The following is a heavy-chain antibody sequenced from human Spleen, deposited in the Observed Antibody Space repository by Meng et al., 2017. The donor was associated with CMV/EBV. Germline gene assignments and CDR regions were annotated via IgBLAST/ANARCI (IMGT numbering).Heavy chain of an antibody. CDR1: GYSISSAYY. CDR2: VFRSGGY. Sequence: SETLSLTCTVSGYSISSAYYWGWIRQSPGKPLEWMASVFRSGGYSSNPSLRNRVSISIDTSKNQFSLKVSSVTAADTAVYYCARGEYDDFRSGYQLKYYGTDVWGQGTTVTVSS. J-gene: IGHJ6*02. V-gene: IGHV4-38-2*02. D-gene: IGHD3-3*01. CDR3: ARGEYDDFRSGYQLKYYGTDV.